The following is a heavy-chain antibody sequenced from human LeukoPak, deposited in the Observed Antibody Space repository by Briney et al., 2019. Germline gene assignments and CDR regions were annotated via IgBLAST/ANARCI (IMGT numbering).Heavy chain of an antibody. J-gene: IGHJ3*02. D-gene: IGHD3-10*01. CDR2: IYDSGTT. V-gene: IGHV4-30-2*01. CDR1: GGSFSSSGYC. CDR3: ARELWIGNNLAAFDI. Sequence: SETLSLTCAVSGGSFSSSGYCWGWLRQPPGRGREWIGYIYDSGTTYYNPSVKSRVTISVHRSKNQLSLKLSSVTAGAAAGESGARELWIGNNLAAFDIWGQGTMVTVSS.